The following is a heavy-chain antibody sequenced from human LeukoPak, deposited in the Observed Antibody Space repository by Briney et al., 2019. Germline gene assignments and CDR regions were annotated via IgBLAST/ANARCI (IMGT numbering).Heavy chain of an antibody. CDR1: GFTFSSYN. Sequence: GGSLRLSCAASGFTFSSYNMNWVRQAPGKGLEWVSSISSSSSYIYYADSVKGRFTISRDNAKNSLYLQMNSLRAEDTSVYYCVRDFHLRQYYDFWSGFYTGNSFDPWGQGTLVTVSS. V-gene: IGHV3-21*01. J-gene: IGHJ5*02. CDR2: ISSSSSYI. CDR3: VRDFHLRQYYDFWSGFYTGNSFDP. D-gene: IGHD3-3*01.